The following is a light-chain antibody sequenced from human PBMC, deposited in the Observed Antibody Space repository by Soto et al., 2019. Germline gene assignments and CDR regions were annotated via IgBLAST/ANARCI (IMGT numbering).Light chain of an antibody. CDR1: QSISSTY. CDR2: GAS. J-gene: IGKJ1*01. CDR3: QHCGGSSRT. Sequence: EIVLTQSPGTLSLSPGERATLSCRASQSISSTYYLTWYQQKPGQAPRLLIYGASTRATGIPDRFSGSGSGTDFTLTISRLDPEDFAVYYCQHCGGSSRTFGQGTKVEIK. V-gene: IGKV3-20*01.